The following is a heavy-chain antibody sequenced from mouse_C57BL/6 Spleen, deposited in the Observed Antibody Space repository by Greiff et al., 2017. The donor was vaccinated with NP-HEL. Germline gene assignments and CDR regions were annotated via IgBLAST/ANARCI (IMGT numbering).Heavy chain of an antibody. J-gene: IGHJ2*01. CDR1: GYAFSSSW. Sequence: LVESGPELVKPGASVKISCKASGYAFSSSWMNWVKQRPGKGLEWIGRIYPGDGDTNYNGKFKGKATLTADKSSSTAYMQLSSLTSEDSAVYFCARREELRRYFDYWGQGTTLTVSA. D-gene: IGHD1-1*01. CDR2: IYPGDGDT. CDR3: ARREELRRYFDY. V-gene: IGHV1-82*01.